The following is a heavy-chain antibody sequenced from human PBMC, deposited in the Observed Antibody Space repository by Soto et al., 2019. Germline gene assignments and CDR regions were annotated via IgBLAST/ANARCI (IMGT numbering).Heavy chain of an antibody. CDR3: ARTTADYQATSVAIYYYYYMDV. CDR1: GGSISSYY. D-gene: IGHD4-17*01. J-gene: IGHJ6*03. V-gene: IGHV4-59*08. CDR2: IYYSGST. Sequence: SETLSLTCTVSGGSISSYYWSWIRQPPGKGLEWIGYIYYSGSTNYNPSLKSRVTISVDTSKNQFSLKLSSVTAADTAVYYCARTTADYQATSVAIYYYYYMDVWGKGTTVTVSS.